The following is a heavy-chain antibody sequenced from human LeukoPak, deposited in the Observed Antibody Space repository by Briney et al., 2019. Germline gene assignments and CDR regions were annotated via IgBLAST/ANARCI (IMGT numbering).Heavy chain of an antibody. J-gene: IGHJ4*02. CDR1: GFTFSSYG. CDR2: ISYDGSNK. CDR3: AIEGSGWPFGY. D-gene: IGHD6-19*01. Sequence: GGSLRLSCAASGFTFSSYGMPWVRQAPGKGLEWVAVISYDGSNKYYADSVKGRFTISRDSSKNTLYLQMNSLRGEDTAVYYCAIEGSGWPFGYWGQGTLVTVSS. V-gene: IGHV3-30*03.